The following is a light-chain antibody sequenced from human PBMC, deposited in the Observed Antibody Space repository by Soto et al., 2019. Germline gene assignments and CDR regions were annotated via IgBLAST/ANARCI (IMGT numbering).Light chain of an antibody. Sequence: EIVMTQSPATLSVSPGERATLSCRASQSVASDLAWYQQKPGQAPRLLIYGASTRATAIPARFTGSGSGTEFTLTITSLQSEDFAVYYCQQYNNWPPITFGQGTRLEI. CDR2: GAS. J-gene: IGKJ5*01. CDR1: QSVASD. V-gene: IGKV3D-15*01. CDR3: QQYNNWPPIT.